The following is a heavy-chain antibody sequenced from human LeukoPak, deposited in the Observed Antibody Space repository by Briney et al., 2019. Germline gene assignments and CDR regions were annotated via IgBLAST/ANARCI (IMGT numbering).Heavy chain of an antibody. CDR2: VNHSGST. D-gene: IGHD2-15*01. J-gene: IGHJ4*02. CDR3: ARAVLSYCSGGSCPYFDY. V-gene: IGHV4-34*01. Sequence: SETLSLTCAVYGGSFSGYYWSWIRQPPGKGLEWIGEVNHSGSTNYNPSLKSRVTISVDTSKNQFSLKLSSVTAADTAVYYCARAVLSYCSGGSCPYFDYWGQGTLVTVSS. CDR1: GGSFSGYY.